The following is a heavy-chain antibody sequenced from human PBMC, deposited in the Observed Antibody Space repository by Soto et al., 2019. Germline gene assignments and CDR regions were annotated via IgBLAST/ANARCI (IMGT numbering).Heavy chain of an antibody. V-gene: IGHV3-74*01. J-gene: IGHJ4*02. D-gene: IGHD5-18*01. CDR2: ISPSGTTT. CDR3: AGGVRNTYVYSLGY. CDR1: GFTFNTHW. Sequence: EVQVVESGGGLVQPGGSLRLSCAASGFTFNTHWMHWVRQAPGKGLIWVSRISPSGTTTTYADSVKGRFTISRDNAKNTLHLQINSLRAEDTAVYYCAGGVRNTYVYSLGYWGQGTLVTVSS.